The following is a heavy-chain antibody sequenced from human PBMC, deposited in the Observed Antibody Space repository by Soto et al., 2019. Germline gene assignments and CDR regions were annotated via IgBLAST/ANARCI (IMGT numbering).Heavy chain of an antibody. Sequence: EVQLVESGGGLVQPGGSLRLSCAASGFTFSGYSMNWVRQAPGKGLEWVSDISSSSSTIYYADSVKGRFTISRDNAENSTYIQIARLRAEDTCVNYCARGRCSGRDAFDLWGQGTMVTVSS. J-gene: IGHJ3*01. D-gene: IGHD1-26*01. CDR3: ARGRCSGRDAFDL. CDR2: ISSSSSTI. CDR1: GFTFSGYS. V-gene: IGHV3-48*01.